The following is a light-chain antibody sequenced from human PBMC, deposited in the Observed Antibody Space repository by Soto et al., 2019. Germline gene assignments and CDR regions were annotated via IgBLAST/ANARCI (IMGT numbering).Light chain of an antibody. CDR3: QQYNNWPPYT. Sequence: EIVMTQSPATLSVSAGERATLSCRASQSVNSDLAWYQQKPGQAPRLLIYGASTRATGIPARFSGSGSGTEFTLTISSLQSEDFAVYYCQQYNNWPPYTFGPGTKREIK. CDR2: GAS. CDR1: QSVNSD. V-gene: IGKV3-15*01. J-gene: IGKJ2*01.